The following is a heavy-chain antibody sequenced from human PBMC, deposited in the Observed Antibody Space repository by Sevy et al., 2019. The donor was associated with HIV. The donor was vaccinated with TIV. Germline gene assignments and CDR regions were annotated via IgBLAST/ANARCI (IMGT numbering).Heavy chain of an antibody. D-gene: IGHD6-13*01. V-gene: IGHV1-69*13. CDR3: ARVVPGIAAAGIGAFDI. Sequence: ASVKVSCKASGGTFSSYAISWVRQAPGQGLEWMGGIIPIFGTANYAQKFQGRVTITADESTCTAYMELSSLRSEDTAVYYCARVVPGIAAAGIGAFDIWGQGTMVTVSS. CDR2: IIPIFGTA. CDR1: GGTFSSYA. J-gene: IGHJ3*02.